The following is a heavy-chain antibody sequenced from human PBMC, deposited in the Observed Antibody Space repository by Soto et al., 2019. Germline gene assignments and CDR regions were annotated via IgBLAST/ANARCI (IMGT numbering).Heavy chain of an antibody. Sequence: QVQLVQSGTEVKKPGASVKVSCKASGFTFTSYTVSWVRQAPGQGLEWIGWISANNDNTDFAQKFQGRVALTTDRSTSTVYMDLRRLQSDDTAVYYCVRCVHLLDSWGQGTLVTVSS. V-gene: IGHV1-18*01. CDR2: ISANNDNT. CDR3: VRCVHLLDS. J-gene: IGHJ5*01. CDR1: GFTFTSYT.